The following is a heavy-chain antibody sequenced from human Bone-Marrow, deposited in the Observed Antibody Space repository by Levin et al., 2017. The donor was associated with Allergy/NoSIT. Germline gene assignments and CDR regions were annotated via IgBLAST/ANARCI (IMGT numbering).Heavy chain of an antibody. CDR3: AHSLAAISSQGNLFGP. CDR1: GFSLSSSAVG. Sequence: SGPTLVKPTQTLTLTCSFSGFSLSSSAVGVGWIRQPPGKALDWLALIYWDDNKRYSPSLKSRLTITKDTSKNQVILTMTNMDPVDTATYYGAHSLAAISSQGNLFGPWGQGTLVTVPS. J-gene: IGHJ5*02. V-gene: IGHV2-5*02. CDR2: IYWDDNK. D-gene: IGHD5-18*01.